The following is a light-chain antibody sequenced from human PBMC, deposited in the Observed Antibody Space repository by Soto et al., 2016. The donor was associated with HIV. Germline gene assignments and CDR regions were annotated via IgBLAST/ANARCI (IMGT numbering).Light chain of an antibody. CDR1: QSVNTY. V-gene: IGKV1-39*01. CDR2: SAS. J-gene: IGKJ2*01. CDR3: QQSYSTPDT. Sequence: DIQMTQSPSSLSAYVGDRVTITCRASQSVNTYLNWYQQIPGKAPKLLIYSASTLQSGVPSRFSGSGSGTDFTLTINSLQPEDFATYYCQQSYSTPDTFGQGTKLEIK.